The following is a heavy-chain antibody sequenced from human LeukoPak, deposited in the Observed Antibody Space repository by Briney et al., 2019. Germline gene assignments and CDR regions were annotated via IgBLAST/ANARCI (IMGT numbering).Heavy chain of an antibody. D-gene: IGHD2-2*01. CDR2: MNPNSGNT. Sequence: ASVKVSCKASGYTFTSYDINWVRQATGEGLEWMGWMNPNSGNTGYAQKFQGRVTITRNTSISTAYMELSSLRSEDTAVYYCARGRYCSSTSCYSRDNWFDHWGQGTLVTVSS. CDR3: ARGRYCSSTSCYSRDNWFDH. CDR1: GYTFTSYD. V-gene: IGHV1-8*03. J-gene: IGHJ5*02.